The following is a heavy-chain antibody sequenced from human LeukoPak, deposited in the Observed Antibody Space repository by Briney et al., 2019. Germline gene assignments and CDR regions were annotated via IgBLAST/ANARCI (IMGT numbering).Heavy chain of an antibody. Sequence: GGSLRLSCAAAGFTFSSYSMNWVRQAPGKGLEWVSSISSSSDIYYADSVKGRFTISRDDAKNSLYLQLNSLRADDTAVYYCARDAPCTTSTCYKQIDSWGQGTLVTVSS. J-gene: IGHJ4*02. V-gene: IGHV3-21*06. D-gene: IGHD2-2*02. CDR2: ISSSSDI. CDR3: ARDAPCTTSTCYKQIDS. CDR1: GFTFSSYS.